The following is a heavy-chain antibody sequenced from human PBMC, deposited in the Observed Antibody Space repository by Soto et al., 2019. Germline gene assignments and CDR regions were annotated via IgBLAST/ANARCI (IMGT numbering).Heavy chain of an antibody. CDR2: INHSGST. J-gene: IGHJ6*04. CDR3: ARRLVPDGSNLYYGMDV. Sequence: SETLSLTCAVYGGCFSGYYWSWIRQPPGKGLEWIGEINHSGSTNYNPSLKSRVTISVDTSKNQFSLKLSSVTAADTAVYYCARRLVPDGSNLYYGMDVCGEGTTVTVSA. D-gene: IGHD3-9*01. CDR1: GGCFSGYY. V-gene: IGHV4-34*01.